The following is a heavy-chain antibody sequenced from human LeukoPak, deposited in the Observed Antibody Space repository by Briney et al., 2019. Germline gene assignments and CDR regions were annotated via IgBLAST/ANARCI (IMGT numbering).Heavy chain of an antibody. Sequence: ASVKVSCKASGYTFKSYVITWVRQPPAQGLEWMGWIDPYTDNTHYARNFQGRVTRTTETLTSTADMGLTSLTSDDTAVYYCARGVWNEGLPIWGQGTLGSVSS. CDR1: GYTFKSYV. CDR2: IDPYTDNT. CDR3: ARGVWNEGLPI. V-gene: IGHV1-18*01. J-gene: IGHJ3*02. D-gene: IGHD1-1*01.